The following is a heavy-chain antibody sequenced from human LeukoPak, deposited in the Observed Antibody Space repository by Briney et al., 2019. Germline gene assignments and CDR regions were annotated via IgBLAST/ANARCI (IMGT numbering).Heavy chain of an antibody. CDR1: GFTLSNYW. Sequence: GGSLRLSCAASGFTLSNYWMYWVRQAPGQGLEWVSRTRPDGSFTTYADSVQGRFSISRDIAKNTLYLQMNTLRAEDTAVYYCARDLRASDHWGQGTLVTVSS. J-gene: IGHJ4*02. CDR3: ARDLRASDH. CDR2: TRPDGSFT. V-gene: IGHV3-74*01.